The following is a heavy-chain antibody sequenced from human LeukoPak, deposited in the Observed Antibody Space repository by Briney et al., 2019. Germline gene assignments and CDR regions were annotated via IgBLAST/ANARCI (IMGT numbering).Heavy chain of an antibody. D-gene: IGHD3-10*01. CDR1: GGSISSGGYS. J-gene: IGHJ4*02. Sequence: PSETLSLTCAVSGGSISSGGYSWSWIRQPPGKGLEWIGYIFYSGSTYYNPSLKSRITISADTSKTQFSLKLSSVTAADTAVYYCARGRFGSFDYWGQGTLVTVSS. V-gene: IGHV4-30-4*07. CDR2: IFYSGST. CDR3: ARGRFGSFDY.